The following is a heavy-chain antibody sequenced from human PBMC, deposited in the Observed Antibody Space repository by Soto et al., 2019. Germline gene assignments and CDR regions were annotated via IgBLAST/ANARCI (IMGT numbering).Heavy chain of an antibody. V-gene: IGHV4-34*01. D-gene: IGHD6-6*01. J-gene: IGHJ5*02. CDR1: GGSFSGYY. CDR3: ARVEEPVAAPNWFDP. CDR2: INHSGST. Sequence: PSETLSLTCAVYGGSFSGYYWSWIRQPPGKGLEWIGEINHSGSTNYNPSLKGRVTISVDTSKNQFSLKLSSVTAADTAVYYCARVEEPVAAPNWFDPWGQGTLVTVSS.